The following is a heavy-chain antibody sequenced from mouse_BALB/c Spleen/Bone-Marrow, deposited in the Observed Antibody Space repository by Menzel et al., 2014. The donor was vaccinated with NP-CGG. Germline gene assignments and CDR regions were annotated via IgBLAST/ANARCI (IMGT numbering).Heavy chain of an antibody. CDR2: IDPANDNT. Sequence: EVQLQQSGAELVKPGASVKLSCTASGFNIKDTYMHWVKQRPEQGLEWIGRIDPANDNTKYDPKFQGKATITTDTSSNTAYLQVSSLTSEDTAVYYCASATTATYYAMDYWGQGTSVTVSS. V-gene: IGHV14-3*02. CDR3: ASATTATYYAMDY. D-gene: IGHD1-2*01. J-gene: IGHJ4*01. CDR1: GFNIKDTY.